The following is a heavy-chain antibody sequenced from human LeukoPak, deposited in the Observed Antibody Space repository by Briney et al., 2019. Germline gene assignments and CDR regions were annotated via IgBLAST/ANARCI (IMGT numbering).Heavy chain of an antibody. J-gene: IGHJ4*02. CDR1: SYTFTSYG. Sequence: ASVKVSSKASSYTFTSYGISWVRQAPGQRLEWMGWISAYNGNTNYAQKLQGRVTMTTDTTTSTAYMELRSPRSDDAAVYYCARDSARTIDYWGQGTLVTVSS. CDR2: ISAYNGNT. D-gene: IGHD6-6*01. V-gene: IGHV1-18*01. CDR3: ARDSARTIDY.